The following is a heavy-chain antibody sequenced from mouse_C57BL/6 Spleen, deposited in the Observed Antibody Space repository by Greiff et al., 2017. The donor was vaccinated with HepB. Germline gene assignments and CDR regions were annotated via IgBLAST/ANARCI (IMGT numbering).Heavy chain of an antibody. Sequence: QVQLKQSGPELVKPGASVKISCKASGYAFSSSWMNWVKQRPGKGLEWIGRIYPGDGDTNYNGKFKGKATLTADKSSSTAYMQLSSLTSEDSAVYFCASYYGNLAWFAYWGQGTLVTVSA. V-gene: IGHV1-82*01. CDR3: ASYYGNLAWFAY. CDR1: GYAFSSSW. D-gene: IGHD2-10*01. J-gene: IGHJ3*01. CDR2: IYPGDGDT.